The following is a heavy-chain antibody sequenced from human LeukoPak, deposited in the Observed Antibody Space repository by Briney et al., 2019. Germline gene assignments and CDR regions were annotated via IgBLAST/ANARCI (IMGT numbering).Heavy chain of an antibody. CDR3: ARQYTGSYRHFVS. CDR1: RGYINDDY. D-gene: IGHD1-26*01. V-gene: IGHV4-4*09. CDR2: LHPTVGT. J-gene: IGHJ4*02. Sequence: SETLSLTCTVSRGYINDDYWNWIRQPPGKGLEWIGYLHPTVGTKYNPSLKSRATISIETSRKEVSLTLTSVTAADTAVYFCARQYTGSYRHFVSWGQGTLVTVSS.